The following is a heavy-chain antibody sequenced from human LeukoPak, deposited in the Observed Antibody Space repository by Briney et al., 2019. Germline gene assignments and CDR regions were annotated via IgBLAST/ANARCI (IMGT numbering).Heavy chain of an antibody. Sequence: GGSLRLSCAASGFSFSDYTINWVRQAPGKGLDWVSSICPSSTYKYYADSLKGRFTISRDNAKNSLYLQMNSLRAEDTAVYYCAKGDYDCVWGSYPPAYWGQGTLVTVSS. CDR3: AKGDYDCVWGSYPPAY. J-gene: IGHJ4*02. CDR1: GFSFSDYT. CDR2: ICPSSTYK. V-gene: IGHV3-21*04. D-gene: IGHD3-16*02.